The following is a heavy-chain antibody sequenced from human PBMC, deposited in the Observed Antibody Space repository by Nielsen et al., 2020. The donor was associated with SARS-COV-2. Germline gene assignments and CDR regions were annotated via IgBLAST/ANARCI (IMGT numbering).Heavy chain of an antibody. V-gene: IGHV3-9*01. CDR2: ISWNSGSI. CDR3: ARGLAAAGLDY. Sequence: GGSLRLSCAASGFTFDDYAMHWVRQAPGKGLEWVSSISWNSGSIGYADSVKGRFTISRDNAKNSLYLQMNSLRAEDTAVYYCARGLAAAGLDYWGQGTLVTVSS. D-gene: IGHD6-13*01. J-gene: IGHJ4*02. CDR1: GFTFDDYA.